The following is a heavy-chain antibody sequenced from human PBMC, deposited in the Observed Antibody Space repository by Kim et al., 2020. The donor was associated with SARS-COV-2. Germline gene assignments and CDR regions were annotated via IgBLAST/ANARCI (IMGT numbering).Heavy chain of an antibody. V-gene: IGHV3-30-3*01. D-gene: IGHD5-18*01. J-gene: IGHJ4*02. CDR2: ISYDGSNK. CDR1: GFTFSSYA. Sequence: GGSLRLSCAASGFTFSSYAMHWVRQPPGKGLEWVALISYDGSNKYYPDSVKGRFTISRDNSKSTLYLQVNSLTTEDTALYYCVRAWSGYSYDYGMGYWGQGTLVTVSS. CDR3: VRAWSGYSYDYGMGY.